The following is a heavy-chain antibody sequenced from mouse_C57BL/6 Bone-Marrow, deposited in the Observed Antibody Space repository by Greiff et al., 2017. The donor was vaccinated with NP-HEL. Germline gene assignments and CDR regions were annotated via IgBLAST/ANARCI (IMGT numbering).Heavy chain of an antibody. CDR1: GYTFTDYE. CDR3: TKDGYYWFAY. J-gene: IGHJ3*01. V-gene: IGHV1-15*01. D-gene: IGHD2-3*01. CDR2: IDPETGGT. Sequence: QVQLQQSGAELVRPGASVTLSCKASGYTFTDYEMHWVKQTPVHGLEWIGAIDPETGGTAYNQKFKGKAILTADKSSSTAYMELRSLTSEDSAVYYCTKDGYYWFAYGCQGTLVTVSA.